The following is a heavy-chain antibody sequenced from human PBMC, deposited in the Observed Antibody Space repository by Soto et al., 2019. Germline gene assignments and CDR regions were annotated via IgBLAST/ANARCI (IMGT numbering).Heavy chain of an antibody. D-gene: IGHD1-26*01. V-gene: IGHV3-7*03. CDR1: GLTFSNYW. Sequence: GGSLRLSCAASGLTFSNYWMSWVRQAPGKGLEWVANIKRDGSERYYVDSVEGRFIISRDNAENSPYLQMNSLRVEDSAVYYCARGRWAVDYWGQGTLVTVSS. CDR2: IKRDGSER. CDR3: ARGRWAVDY. J-gene: IGHJ4*02.